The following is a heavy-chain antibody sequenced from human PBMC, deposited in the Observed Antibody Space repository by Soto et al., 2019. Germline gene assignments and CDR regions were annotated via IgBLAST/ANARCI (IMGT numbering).Heavy chain of an antibody. V-gene: IGHV2-5*02. CDR2: IYWDADK. Sequence: QITLNESGPTQVKPRQTLTLTCTFSGFSLTTSGVGVGWIRQSPGKAPEWLALIYWDADKRYSPSLKSRLTLTQDTSKNQVVLTMADLDPADTATYYCAHRVLRTVFGLVTTTAIYFDFWGQGTPVAVAS. CDR1: GFSLTTSGVG. J-gene: IGHJ4*02. CDR3: AHRVLRTVFGLVTTTAIYFDF. D-gene: IGHD3-3*01.